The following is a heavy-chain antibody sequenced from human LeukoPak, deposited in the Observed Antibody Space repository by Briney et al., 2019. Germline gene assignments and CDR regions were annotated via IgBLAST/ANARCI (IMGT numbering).Heavy chain of an antibody. CDR3: AREPAAEYDSSGYPDY. J-gene: IGHJ4*02. D-gene: IGHD3-22*01. CDR1: GFTFSDYY. Sequence: GGSLRLPCAASGFTFSDYYMSWIRQAPGKGLEWVSYISSSSSYTNYADSVKGRFTISRDNAKNSLYLQMNSLRAEDTAVYYCAREPAAEYDSSGYPDYWGQGTLVTVSS. CDR2: ISSSSSYT. V-gene: IGHV3-11*05.